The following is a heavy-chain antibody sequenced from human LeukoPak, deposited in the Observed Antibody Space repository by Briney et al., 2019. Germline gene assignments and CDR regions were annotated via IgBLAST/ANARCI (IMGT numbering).Heavy chain of an antibody. CDR3: ARRARITIFGVANDAFDI. Sequence: GESLKISCKGSGYSFTSYWIGWVRQMPGKGLEWMGIIYPGDSDTRYSPSFQGRVTISADKSISTAYLQWSSLKASDTAMYYCARRARITIFGVANDAFDIWGQGTMVTVSS. D-gene: IGHD3-3*01. J-gene: IGHJ3*02. CDR2: IYPGDSDT. CDR1: GYSFTSYW. V-gene: IGHV5-51*01.